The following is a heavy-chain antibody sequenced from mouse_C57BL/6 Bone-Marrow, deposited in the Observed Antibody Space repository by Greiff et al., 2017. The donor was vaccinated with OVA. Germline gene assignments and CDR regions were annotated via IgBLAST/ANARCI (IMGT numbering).Heavy chain of an antibody. CDR2: IYPGSGST. J-gene: IGHJ2*01. CDR3: ARWRDYLDY. V-gene: IGHV1-55*01. Sequence: QVQLQQPGAELVKPGASVKMSCTASGYTFTSYWITWVKQRPGQGLEWIGDIYPGSGSTNYNEKFKSQATLTVDTASSTAYMQISSLTSEDSAVYYCARWRDYLDYWGQGTTLTVSS. CDR1: GYTFTSYW.